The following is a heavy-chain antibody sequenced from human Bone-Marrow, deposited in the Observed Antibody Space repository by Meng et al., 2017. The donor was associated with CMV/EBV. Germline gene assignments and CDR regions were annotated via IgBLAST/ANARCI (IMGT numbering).Heavy chain of an antibody. CDR3: ARSRWAPRGCAFDI. D-gene: IGHD5-24*01. CDR2: INPNSGGT. Sequence: ASVKVSCKASGYTFTGYYMHWVRQAPGQGLEWMGWINPNSGGTNYAQKFQGRVTMTRDTSISTAYMELSRLRSDDTAVYYCARSRWAPRGCAFDIWGQGTMVTVSS. J-gene: IGHJ3*02. CDR1: GYTFTGYY. V-gene: IGHV1-2*02.